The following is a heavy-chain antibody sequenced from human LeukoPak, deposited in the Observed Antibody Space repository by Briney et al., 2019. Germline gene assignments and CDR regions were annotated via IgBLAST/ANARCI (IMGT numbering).Heavy chain of an antibody. Sequence: GGSLRLSCAASGLTFSTYALSWVRQAPGKGLEWVSSISGSGGSTDYADSVKGRFTLSRGNFENTLYLHMSSLRADDTAIYYCARAGKAAAFDYWGQGTLVTVSS. D-gene: IGHD2-15*01. V-gene: IGHV3-23*01. CDR3: ARAGKAAAFDY. CDR2: ISGSGGST. CDR1: GLTFSTYA. J-gene: IGHJ4*02.